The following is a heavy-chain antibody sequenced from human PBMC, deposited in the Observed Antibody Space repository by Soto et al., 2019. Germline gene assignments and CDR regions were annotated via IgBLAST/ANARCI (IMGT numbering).Heavy chain of an antibody. V-gene: IGHV4-59*01. Sequence: SETLSLTCTVSGGSISSYYWSWIRQPPGKGLEWIGYVYYSGSTNYNPSLKSRVTISVDTSKNQFSLKLSSVTAADTAVYYCARDSPLGIAAAGTQYYYYYGMDVWGQGTTVTVSS. CDR3: ARDSPLGIAAAGTQYYYYYGMDV. D-gene: IGHD6-13*01. CDR1: GGSISSYY. CDR2: VYYSGST. J-gene: IGHJ6*02.